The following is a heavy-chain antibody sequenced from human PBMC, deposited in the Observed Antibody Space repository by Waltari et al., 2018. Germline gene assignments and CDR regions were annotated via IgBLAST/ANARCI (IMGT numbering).Heavy chain of an antibody. D-gene: IGHD3-10*01. CDR2: INPDGSQK. J-gene: IGHJ4*02. CDR3: TTLARGESGDY. CDR1: GFTFNPYW. V-gene: IGHV3-7*01. Sequence: EVQLVESGGGLVQPGGSLRLSCAASGFTFNPYWMKWIRQAPGKGLEWVANINPDGSQKFYVDSVKGRFTVSRDNAQNSLYLQMNNLRAEDTAVYYCTTLARGESGDYWGQGALVTVSP.